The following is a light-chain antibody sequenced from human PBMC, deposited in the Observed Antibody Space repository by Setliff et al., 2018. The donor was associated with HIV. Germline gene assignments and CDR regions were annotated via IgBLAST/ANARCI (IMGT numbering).Light chain of an antibody. CDR3: TSYTSDNVV. CDR2: DVS. Sequence: QSALAQPASVSGSPGQSITVSCTGTSSDLGDYNYVSWYQQHPGKAPKLLIYDVSDRPSGVSNRFSGSKSGNTASLTISGLQAEDEAEYYCTSYTSDNVVFGNGTKVTVL. CDR1: SSDLGDYNY. J-gene: IGLJ1*01. V-gene: IGLV2-14*01.